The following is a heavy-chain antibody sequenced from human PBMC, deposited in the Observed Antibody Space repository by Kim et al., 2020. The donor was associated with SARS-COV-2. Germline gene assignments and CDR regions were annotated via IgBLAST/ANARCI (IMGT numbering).Heavy chain of an antibody. CDR3: AKDSVSLFLVARGYFDY. CDR2: ISGSGGST. V-gene: IGHV3-23*01. Sequence: GGSLRLSCAASGFTFSSYAMSWVRQAPGKGLEWVSAISGSGGSTYYADSVKGRFTISRDNSKNTLYLQMNSLRAEDTAVYYCAKDSVSLFLVARGYFDYWGQGTLVTVSS. CDR1: GFTFSSYA. J-gene: IGHJ4*02. D-gene: IGHD2-15*01.